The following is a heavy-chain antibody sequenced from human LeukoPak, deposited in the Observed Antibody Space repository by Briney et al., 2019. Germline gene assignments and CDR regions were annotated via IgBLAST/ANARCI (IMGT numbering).Heavy chain of an antibody. D-gene: IGHD1-1*01. CDR3: ARLENVDWFDP. J-gene: IGHJ5*02. V-gene: IGHV4-4*09. CDR2: IYIRGTT. Sequence: SETLSLTCTVSGGSIRSYYWSWIRQPPGKGLEWIGHIYIRGTTDYNPSLKSRVTMSIDTSKNQFSLKLSSVTAADTAVYYCARLENVDWFDPWRQGTLVIVST. CDR1: GGSIRSYY.